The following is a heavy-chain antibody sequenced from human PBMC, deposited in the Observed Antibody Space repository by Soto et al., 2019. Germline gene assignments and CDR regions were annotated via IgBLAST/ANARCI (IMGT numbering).Heavy chain of an antibody. CDR1: GGTFSSYT. D-gene: IGHD3-16*01. J-gene: IGHJ3*02. CDR2: IIPILGIA. CDR3: ARDRVYDYIWGSYYPFDI. V-gene: IGHV1-69*04. Sequence: GASVKVSCKASGGTFSSYTISWVRQAPGQGLEWMGRIIPILGIANYAQKFQGRVTITADKSTSTAYMELGSLRSEDTAVYYCARDRVYDYIWGSYYPFDIWGQGTMVTVSS.